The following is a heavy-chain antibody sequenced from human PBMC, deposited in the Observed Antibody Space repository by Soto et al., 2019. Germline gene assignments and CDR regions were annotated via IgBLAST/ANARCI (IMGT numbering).Heavy chain of an antibody. CDR1: GGSITSDYSC. CDR2: IFDSGTT. V-gene: IGHV4-30-4*01. CDR3: ARGDLY. Sequence: SETLSLTCTVSGGSITSDYSCWSWIRQPPGEGLEWIGHIFDSGTTYTNPSLRGQVAISLDTSKNHFSLTLSSVTAADTAVYYCARGDLYWGQGTLVTVSS. J-gene: IGHJ4*02.